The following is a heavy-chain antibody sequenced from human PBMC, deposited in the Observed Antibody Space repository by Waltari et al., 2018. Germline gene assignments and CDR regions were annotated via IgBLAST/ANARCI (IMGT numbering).Heavy chain of an antibody. CDR1: GFTFSSYA. J-gene: IGHJ6*02. D-gene: IGHD3-3*01. CDR3: AKDLEGNDFWSGWSYYYGMDV. V-gene: IGHV3-23*01. Sequence: EVQLLESGGGLVQPGGSLRLSCAASGFTFSSYAMSWVRQAPGKGLEWVSAISGSGGSTYYAESVKGRFTISRDNSKNTLYLQMNSLRAEDTAVYYCAKDLEGNDFWSGWSYYYGMDVWGQGTTVTVSS. CDR2: ISGSGGST.